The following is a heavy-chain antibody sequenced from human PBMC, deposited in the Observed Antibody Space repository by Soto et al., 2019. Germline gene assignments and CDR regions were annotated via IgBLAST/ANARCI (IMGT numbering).Heavy chain of an antibody. CDR3: ARDQVPGLDAFDI. CDR2: ISRSAGNT. V-gene: IGHV3-21*01. CDR1: GFTFSSYS. J-gene: IGHJ3*02. Sequence: VGSLRLSCAASGFTFSSYSMNWVRQAPGKGLEWVSSISRSAGNTYYADSVKGRFTISRDNAKNSMYLQMNSLRAEDTAVYYCARDQVPGLDAFDIWGQGTMVTVSS.